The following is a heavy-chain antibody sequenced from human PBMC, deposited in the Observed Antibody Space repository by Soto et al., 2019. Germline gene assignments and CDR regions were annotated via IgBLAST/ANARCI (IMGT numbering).Heavy chain of an antibody. CDR3: ARYEDYYYGMDV. Sequence: QVQLVQSGAEVKKPGASVKVSCKASGYTFTSYDINWVRQATGQGLEWMGWMNPNSGNTGYAQKFQGRGTMTRNTSISTAYMELSSLRSEDTAVYYCARYEDYYYGMDVWGQGTTVTVSS. CDR1: GYTFTSYD. D-gene: IGHD3-16*01. V-gene: IGHV1-8*01. J-gene: IGHJ6*02. CDR2: MNPNSGNT.